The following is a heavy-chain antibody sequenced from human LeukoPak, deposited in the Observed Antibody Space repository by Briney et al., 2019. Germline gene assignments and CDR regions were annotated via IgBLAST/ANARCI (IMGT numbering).Heavy chain of an antibody. CDR2: IYNSGST. CDR3: ARDLKGYSYSFDP. D-gene: IGHD5-18*01. CDR1: GGSISGGGYY. Sequence: PSETLSLTCTVSGGSISGGGYYWRWIRQHPGKGLEWIGYIYNSGSTHYNPSLKRRISISVDTSKNQFSLSLSFVTAADTAVYYCARDLKGYSYSFDPWGQGTLVTVSS. V-gene: IGHV4-31*03. J-gene: IGHJ5*02.